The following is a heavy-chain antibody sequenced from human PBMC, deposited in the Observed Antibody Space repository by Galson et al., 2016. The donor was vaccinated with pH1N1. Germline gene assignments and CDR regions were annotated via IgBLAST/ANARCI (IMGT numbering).Heavy chain of an antibody. CDR1: GGTFSFYS. J-gene: IGHJ4*02. Sequence: SVKVSCKASGGTFSFYSFSWLRQAPGQGLEWMGGIIPIFGTPNCAQKFQGRVAITADESSSTAYMELSSLRSEDTAVYYCASHSLRDGYNLYYFDYWGQGTLVTVSS. D-gene: IGHD5-24*01. V-gene: IGHV1-69*13. CDR3: ASHSLRDGYNLYYFDY. CDR2: IIPIFGTP.